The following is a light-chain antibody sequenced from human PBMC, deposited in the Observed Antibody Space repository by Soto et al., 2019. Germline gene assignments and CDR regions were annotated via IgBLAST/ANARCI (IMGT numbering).Light chain of an antibody. CDR2: DAS. J-gene: IGKJ1*01. CDR3: HQYGSSSWT. CDR1: QSVSSY. V-gene: IGKV3-11*01. Sequence: EIVLTQSPATLSLSPGERATLSCRASQSVSSYLAWYQQKPGQAPRLLIYDASNRATGIPARFSGSGSGTDFTLTISSLESEDFAVYYCHQYGSSSWTFGQGTKVEIK.